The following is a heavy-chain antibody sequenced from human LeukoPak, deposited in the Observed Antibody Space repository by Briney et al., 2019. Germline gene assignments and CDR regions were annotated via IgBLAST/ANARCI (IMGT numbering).Heavy chain of an antibody. CDR1: GFTFSSYW. J-gene: IGHJ4*02. CDR3: ARASPMTTVAYTAGRY. CDR2: IKQDGSEK. D-gene: IGHD4-23*01. Sequence: PGGSLRLSYAASGFTFSSYWMSWVRQAPGKGLEWVANIKQDGSEKYYVDSVKGRFTISRDNAKNSLYLQMNSLRAEDTAVYYCARASPMTTVAYTAGRYWGQGTLVTVSS. V-gene: IGHV3-7*01.